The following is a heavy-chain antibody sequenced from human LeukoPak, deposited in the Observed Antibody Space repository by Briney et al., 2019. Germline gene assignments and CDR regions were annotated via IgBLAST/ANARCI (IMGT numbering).Heavy chain of an antibody. V-gene: IGHV4-59*01. J-gene: IGHJ3*02. Sequence: SETLSLTCTVSGGSISSYYWSWIRQPPGKGLEWIGYIYCSGSTNYNPSLKSRVTISVDTSKNQFSLKLSSVTAADTAVYYCARRIYYDILTAQRDDAFDIWGQGTMVTVSS. CDR1: GGSISSYY. CDR3: ARRIYYDILTAQRDDAFDI. D-gene: IGHD3-9*01. CDR2: IYCSGST.